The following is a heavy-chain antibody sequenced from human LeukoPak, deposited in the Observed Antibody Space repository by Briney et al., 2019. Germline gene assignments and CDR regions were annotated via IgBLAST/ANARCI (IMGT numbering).Heavy chain of an antibody. CDR1: GYTFTSYA. Sequence: GASVKVSCKASGYTFTSYAMNWVRQAPGQGLEWMGWINTNTGNPTYAQGFTGRFVFSLDTSVSTAYLQISSLKAEDSAVYYCARALPVGKLADFDYWGQGTLVTVSS. D-gene: IGHD3-10*01. J-gene: IGHJ4*02. V-gene: IGHV7-4-1*02. CDR2: INTNTGNP. CDR3: ARALPVGKLADFDY.